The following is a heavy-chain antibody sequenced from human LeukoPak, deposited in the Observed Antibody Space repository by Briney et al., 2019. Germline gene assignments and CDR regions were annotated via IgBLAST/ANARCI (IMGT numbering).Heavy chain of an antibody. D-gene: IGHD6-13*01. CDR3: ARDHPYSSGPDGAFDI. CDR1: GYTFTSYG. CDR2: ISAYNGNT. J-gene: IGHJ3*02. V-gene: IGHV1-18*01. Sequence: GASVKVSCKASGYTFTSYGISWVRQAPGQGLEWMGWISAYNGNTNYAQKLQGRVTMTTDTSTSTAYMELRSLRSDDTAVYYCARDHPYSSGPDGAFDIWGQGTMVTVSS.